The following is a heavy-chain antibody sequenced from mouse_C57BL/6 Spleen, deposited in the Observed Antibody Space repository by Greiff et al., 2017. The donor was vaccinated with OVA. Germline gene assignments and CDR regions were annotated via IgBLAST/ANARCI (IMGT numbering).Heavy chain of an antibody. Sequence: EVQVVESGGGLVKPGGSLKLSCAASGFTFSSYTMSWVRQTPEKRLEWVATISGGGGNTYYPDSVKGRFTISRDNAKNTLYLQMSSLRSEDTALYYCARQIYDGYYYFDYWGQGTTLTVSS. V-gene: IGHV5-9*01. CDR2: ISGGGGNT. D-gene: IGHD2-3*01. CDR1: GFTFSSYT. CDR3: ARQIYDGYYYFDY. J-gene: IGHJ2*01.